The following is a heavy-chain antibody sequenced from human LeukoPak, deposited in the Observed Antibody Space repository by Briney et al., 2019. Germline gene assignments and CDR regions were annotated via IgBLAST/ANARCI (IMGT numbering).Heavy chain of an antibody. J-gene: IGHJ4*02. CDR2: ISSSSYI. CDR1: GFTVSSNY. V-gene: IGHV3-69-1*01. D-gene: IGHD6-19*01. Sequence: GGSLRLSCAASGFTVSSNYISWVRQAPGKGLEWVSSISSSSYIYYADSVKGRFTISRDNAKNPLYLQMNSLRAEDTAVYYCARDRAVAGSDYWGQGTLVTVYS. CDR3: ARDRAVAGSDY.